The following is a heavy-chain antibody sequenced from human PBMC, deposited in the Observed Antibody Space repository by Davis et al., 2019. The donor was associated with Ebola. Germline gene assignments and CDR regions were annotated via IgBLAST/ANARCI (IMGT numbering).Heavy chain of an antibody. Sequence: GESLKISCAASGFIFNDYAMSWVRQAPGKGLEWVSSISGSGGTTYYADSVEGRFTISSDNSRHTVFLQMNSLRAEDTALYYCVKGGGYFDTSGYPFDYWGQGTMVTVSS. D-gene: IGHD3-22*01. V-gene: IGHV3-23*01. CDR2: ISGSGGTT. CDR1: GFIFNDYA. CDR3: VKGGGYFDTSGYPFDY. J-gene: IGHJ4*02.